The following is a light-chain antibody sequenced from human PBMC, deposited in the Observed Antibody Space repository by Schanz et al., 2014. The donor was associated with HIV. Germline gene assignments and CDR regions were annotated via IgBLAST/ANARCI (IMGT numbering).Light chain of an antibody. CDR1: NIGSKS. CDR3: QAWDSSTVV. J-gene: IGLJ2*01. CDR2: YDS. Sequence: SYELTQPPSVSVAPGKTAEITCGGNNIGSKSVHWYQQKPGQAPVLVIYYDSDRPSGIPERFSGSNSGNTATLTISGTQAMDEADYYCQAWDSSTVVFGGGTKLTVL. V-gene: IGLV3-21*01.